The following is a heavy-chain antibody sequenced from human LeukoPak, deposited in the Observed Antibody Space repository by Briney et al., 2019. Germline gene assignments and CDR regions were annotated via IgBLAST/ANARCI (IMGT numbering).Heavy chain of an antibody. CDR3: ARVVRGVTFDY. J-gene: IGHJ4*02. V-gene: IGHV4-59*11. Sequence: SETLSLTCTVSGGSISSHYWSWIRQPPGKGLEWIGYIYYSGSTNYNPSLKSRVTISVDTSKNQFSLRLSSVTAADTAVYYCARVVRGVTFDYWGQGTLVTVSS. D-gene: IGHD3-10*01. CDR2: IYYSGST. CDR1: GGSISSHY.